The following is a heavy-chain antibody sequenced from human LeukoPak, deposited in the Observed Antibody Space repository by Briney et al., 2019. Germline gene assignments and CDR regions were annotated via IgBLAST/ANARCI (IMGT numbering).Heavy chain of an antibody. CDR1: GGSFSGYY. CDR3: ARRSSMTTVTTFHWYFDL. D-gene: IGHD4-17*01. CDR2: INHSGST. J-gene: IGHJ2*01. V-gene: IGHV4-34*01. Sequence: PSETLSLTCAVYGGSFSGYYWSWIRQPPGKGLEWIGEINHSGSTNYNPSLKSRVTISVDTSKNQFSLKLSSVTAADTAVYYCARRSSMTTVTTFHWYFDLWGRGTLVTVSS.